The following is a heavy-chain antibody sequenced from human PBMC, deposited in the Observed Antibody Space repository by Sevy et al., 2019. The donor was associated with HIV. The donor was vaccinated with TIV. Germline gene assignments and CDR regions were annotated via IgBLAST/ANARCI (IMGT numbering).Heavy chain of an antibody. CDR1: GFTFRSYS. CDR3: ARGFYGGYEYDY. CDR2: ISSSSSYI. V-gene: IGHV3-21*01. D-gene: IGHD5-12*01. Sequence: GGSLRLSCVASGFTFRSYSMNWVRQAPGKGLEWVSSISSSSSYIYYAESVKGRFTISRDNARNSLYLQMNSLRAEDTALYYCARGFYGGYEYDYWGQGTLVTVSS. J-gene: IGHJ4*02.